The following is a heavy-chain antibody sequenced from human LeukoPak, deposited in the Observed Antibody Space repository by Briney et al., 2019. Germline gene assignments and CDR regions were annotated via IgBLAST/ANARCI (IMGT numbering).Heavy chain of an antibody. J-gene: IGHJ4*02. CDR3: ARDAGMVRGVNGDY. Sequence: GGSLRLSCAASGFTFSSYWMSWVRQAPGKGLEWVANIKQDGSEKYYVDSVKGRFTISRDNAKNSLYLQMNSLRAEDTAVYYCARDAGMVRGVNGDYWGQGTLVTVSS. CDR1: GFTFSSYW. D-gene: IGHD3-10*01. V-gene: IGHV3-7*01. CDR2: IKQDGSEK.